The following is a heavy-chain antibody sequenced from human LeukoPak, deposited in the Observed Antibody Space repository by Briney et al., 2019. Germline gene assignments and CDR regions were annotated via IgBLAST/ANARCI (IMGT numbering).Heavy chain of an antibody. J-gene: IGHJ4*02. Sequence: ASVTVSFTASGYTFTIYAISWVRQAPGQGPEWMGWINMYNGNTNYAQKLQGRVTMTTDTSTSTAYMELRSLRSDDTAVYYCARVVGNYVWGSYRPEGCFDSWGQGTLVTVSS. CDR3: ARVVGNYVWGSYRPEGCFDS. V-gene: IGHV1-18*01. CDR2: INMYNGNT. CDR1: GYTFTIYA. D-gene: IGHD3-16*02.